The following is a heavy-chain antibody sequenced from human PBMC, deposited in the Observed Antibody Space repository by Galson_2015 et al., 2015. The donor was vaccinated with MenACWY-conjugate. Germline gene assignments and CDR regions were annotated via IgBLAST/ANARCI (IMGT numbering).Heavy chain of an antibody. CDR1: GITFRSYW. D-gene: IGHD2-2*02. Sequence: SLRLSCAASGITFRSYWMSWVRHTPGKGLECMANIKEDGGEKYYVDSVKGRFTISRDNAKNSVYLQMNSLRAEDTAVYYCARKGYKARYFDYSGQGALVTLPP. V-gene: IGHV3-7*03. CDR2: IKEDGGEK. CDR3: ARKGYKARYFDY. J-gene: IGHJ4*02.